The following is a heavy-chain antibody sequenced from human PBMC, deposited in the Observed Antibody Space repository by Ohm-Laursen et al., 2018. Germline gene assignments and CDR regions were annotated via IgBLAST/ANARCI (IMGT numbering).Heavy chain of an antibody. CDR2: ISSSSSYI. V-gene: IGHV3-21*04. Sequence: SLRLSCTASGFTFSSYSMNWVRQAPGKGLEWVSSISSSSSYIYYADSVKGRFTISRDNAKNSLYLQMNSLRAEDTALYCCVKALDSSWYRAFDIWGQGTMVTVSS. J-gene: IGHJ3*02. CDR3: VKALDSSWYRAFDI. CDR1: GFTFSSYS. D-gene: IGHD6-13*01.